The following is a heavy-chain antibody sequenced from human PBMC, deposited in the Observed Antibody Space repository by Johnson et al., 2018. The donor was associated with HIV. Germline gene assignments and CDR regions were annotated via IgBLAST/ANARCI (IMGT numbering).Heavy chain of an antibody. V-gene: IGHV3-30-3*01. CDR1: GFTFSSYA. J-gene: IGHJ3*02. D-gene: IGHD5-12*01. Sequence: VQLVEYGGGLIQPGGSLRLSCAASGFTFSSYAMHWVRQAPGKGLEWVAVISYDGSNKYYADSVKGRFTISRDNSKNTLYLQMNSLRAEDTAVYYCARGRARAFDIWGQGTMVTVSS. CDR2: ISYDGSNK. CDR3: ARGRARAFDI.